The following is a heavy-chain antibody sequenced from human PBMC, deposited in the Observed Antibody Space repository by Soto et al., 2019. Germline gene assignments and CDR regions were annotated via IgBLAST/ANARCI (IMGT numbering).Heavy chain of an antibody. CDR2: IFYSGST. CDR3: ARGRYYGSGTPIKYFDL. V-gene: IGHV4-59*01. CDR1: GGSISPYF. Sequence: ETLSLTCAVSGGSISPYFWSWIRQPPGKGLEWIGYIFYSGSTNYNPSLTSRVTISVDTSKNQFSLMLSFVTAADTAVFYCARGRYYGSGTPIKYFDLWGRGTLVTVSS. D-gene: IGHD3-10*01. J-gene: IGHJ2*01.